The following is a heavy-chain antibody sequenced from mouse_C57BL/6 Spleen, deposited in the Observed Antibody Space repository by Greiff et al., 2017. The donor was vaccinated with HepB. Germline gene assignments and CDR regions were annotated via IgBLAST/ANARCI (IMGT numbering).Heavy chain of an antibody. CDR2: ISDGGSYT. Sequence: EVKLVDSGGGLVKPGGSLKLSCAASGFTFSSYAMSWVRQTPEKRLEWVATISDGGSYTYYPDNVKGRFTISRDNAKNTLYLQRSHLKSEDTAMYYCARDRDSNYESFSYFDYWGQGTTLTVSS. CDR3: ARDRDSNYESFSYFDY. V-gene: IGHV5-4*01. D-gene: IGHD2-5*01. CDR1: GFTFSSYA. J-gene: IGHJ2*01.